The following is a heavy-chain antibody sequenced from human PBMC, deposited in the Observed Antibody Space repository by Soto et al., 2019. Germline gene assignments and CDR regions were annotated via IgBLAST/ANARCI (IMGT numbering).Heavy chain of an antibody. CDR1: GGSISSYY. CDR2: IYYSGST. V-gene: IGHV4-59*01. D-gene: IGHD5-18*01. Sequence: SETLSLTCTVSGGSISSYYWSWIRQPPGKGLEWIGYIYYSGSTNYNPSLKSRVTISVDTSKNQFSLKLSSVTAADTAVYYCARGGAGYPYGMDVWGQGTTVTVSS. J-gene: IGHJ6*02. CDR3: ARGGAGYPYGMDV.